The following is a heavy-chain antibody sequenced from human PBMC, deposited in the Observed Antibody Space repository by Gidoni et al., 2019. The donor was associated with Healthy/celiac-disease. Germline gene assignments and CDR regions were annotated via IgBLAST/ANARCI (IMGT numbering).Heavy chain of an antibody. CDR2: IYYSGST. CDR1: GGSISSGGYY. J-gene: IGHJ3*02. Sequence: VQLQESGPGLVKPSQTLSLTCTVSGGSISSGGYYWSWIRQHPGKGLEWLGYIYYSGSTYYNPSLKSRVTISVATSKNQFSLKLSSVTAADTAVYYCATDRGAAGDAFDIWGQGTMVTVSS. D-gene: IGHD6-13*01. V-gene: IGHV4-31*03. CDR3: ATDRGAAGDAFDI.